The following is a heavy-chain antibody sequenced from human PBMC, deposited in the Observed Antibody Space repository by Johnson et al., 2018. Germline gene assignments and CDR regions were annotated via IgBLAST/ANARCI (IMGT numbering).Heavy chain of an antibody. Sequence: VQLVETGGGLVQXGGSLRLXCAASGFTLSSYWMIWVRQAPGKGLEWVANRQQDGSEKYCVDSVKGRFPISRDNAKNSLYLQMNSLRAEDTAVYYCARDDGGLGFFHHGGQGTRVTVSA. CDR3: ARDDGGLGFFHH. CDR2: RQQDGSEK. D-gene: IGHD3-16*01. J-gene: IGHJ1*01. V-gene: IGHV3-7*01. CDR1: GFTLSSYW.